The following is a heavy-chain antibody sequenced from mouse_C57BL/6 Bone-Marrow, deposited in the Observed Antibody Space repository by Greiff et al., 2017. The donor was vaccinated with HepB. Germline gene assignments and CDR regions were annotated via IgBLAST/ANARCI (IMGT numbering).Heavy chain of an antibody. V-gene: IGHV5-6*01. CDR2: ISSGGSYT. J-gene: IGHJ4*01. Sequence: EVQLVESGGDLVKPGGSLKLSCAASGFTFSSYGMSWVRQTPDKRLEWVATISSGGSYTYYPDSVKGRLTISRDNAKNTLYLQMSSLKSEDTAVYYCARHGIPMDYWGQGTSVTVSS. CDR1: GFTFSSYG. CDR3: ARHGIPMDY.